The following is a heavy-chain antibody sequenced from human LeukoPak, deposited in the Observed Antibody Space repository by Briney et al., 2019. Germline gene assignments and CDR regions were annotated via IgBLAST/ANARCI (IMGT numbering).Heavy chain of an antibody. CDR3: ARAPYGSGANWFDP. D-gene: IGHD3-10*01. CDR1: GGSISSYY. J-gene: IGHJ5*02. Sequence: PSETLSLTCTVSGGSISSYYWSWIRQPPGKGLEWIGYIYYSGSTNYNPSLKSRVTISVDTSKNQFSLKLSSVTAAGTAVYYCARAPYGSGANWFDPWGQGTLVTVSS. CDR2: IYYSGST. V-gene: IGHV4-59*01.